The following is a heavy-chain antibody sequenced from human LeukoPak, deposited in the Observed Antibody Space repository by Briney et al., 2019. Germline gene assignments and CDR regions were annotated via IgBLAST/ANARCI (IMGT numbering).Heavy chain of an antibody. CDR1: GFTFSSYD. Sequence: GGSLRLSCAVSGFTFSSYDMSWVRQAPGKGLEWVSASGTDDGTTYADSVKGRFTISRDKSKNTLYLQMSSLRVEDTATYYCAKALNYWYFDLWGRGSLVTVSS. CDR3: AKALNYWYFDL. CDR2: SGTDDGTT. J-gene: IGHJ2*01. V-gene: IGHV3-23*01.